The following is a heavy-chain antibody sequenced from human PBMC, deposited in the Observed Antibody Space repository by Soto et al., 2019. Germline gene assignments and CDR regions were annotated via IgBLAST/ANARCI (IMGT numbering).Heavy chain of an antibody. Sequence: GESLKISCKGSGYSFTSYWIGWVRQMPGKGLEWMGIIYPGDSDTRYSPSFQGQVTISADKSISTAYLQWSSLKASDTAMYYCARVYSSSSKPLLPYYYYGMDVWGQGTTVTVSS. V-gene: IGHV5-51*01. CDR1: GYSFTSYW. CDR3: ARVYSSSSKPLLPYYYYGMDV. CDR2: IYPGDSDT. D-gene: IGHD6-6*01. J-gene: IGHJ6*02.